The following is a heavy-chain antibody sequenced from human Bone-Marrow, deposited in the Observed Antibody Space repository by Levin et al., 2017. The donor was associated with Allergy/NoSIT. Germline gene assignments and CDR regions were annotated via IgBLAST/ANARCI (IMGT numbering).Heavy chain of an antibody. Sequence: PGGSLRLSCAASGFTFDDYAMHWVRQAPGKGLEWVSGISWNSGSIGYADSVKGRFTISRDNAKNSLYLQMNSLRAEDTALYYCAKDFAAMEQYYYYGMDVWGQGTTVTVSS. CDR1: GFTFDDYA. CDR3: AKDFAAMEQYYYYGMDV. J-gene: IGHJ6*02. V-gene: IGHV3-9*01. CDR2: ISWNSGSI. D-gene: IGHD1/OR15-1a*01.